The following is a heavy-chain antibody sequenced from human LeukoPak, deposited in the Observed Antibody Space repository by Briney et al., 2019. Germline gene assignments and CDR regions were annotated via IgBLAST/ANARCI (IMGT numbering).Heavy chain of an antibody. CDR1: GGSISSGGYY. Sequence: SGTLSLTCTVSGGSISSGGYYWSWIRQHPGKGLEWIGYIYYSGSTYYNPSLKSRVTISVDTSKNQSSLKLSSVTAADTAVYYCARARGYSYGYSPTHFDYWGQGTLVTVSS. V-gene: IGHV4-31*03. CDR2: IYYSGST. J-gene: IGHJ4*02. CDR3: ARARGYSYGYSPTHFDY. D-gene: IGHD5-18*01.